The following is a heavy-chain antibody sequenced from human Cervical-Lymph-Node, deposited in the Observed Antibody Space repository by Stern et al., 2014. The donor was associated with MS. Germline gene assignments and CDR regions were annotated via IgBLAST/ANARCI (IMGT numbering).Heavy chain of an antibody. Sequence: VQLVQSGPGLVKPSETLSLTCTVSGGSISSYYWSWIRQPPGKGLEWIGYIYYSGSTNYNPSLKSRVTISVDTSKNQFSLKLSSVTAADTAVYYCARDGYYYYGMDVWGQGTTVTVSS. CDR1: GGSISSYY. V-gene: IGHV4-59*01. CDR2: IYYSGST. CDR3: ARDGYYYYGMDV. J-gene: IGHJ6*02.